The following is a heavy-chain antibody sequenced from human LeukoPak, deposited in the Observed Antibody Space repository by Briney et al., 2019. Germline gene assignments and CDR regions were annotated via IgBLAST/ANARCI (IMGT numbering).Heavy chain of an antibody. D-gene: IGHD3-10*01. Sequence: GGSLRLSCAASGFTFSSYGMHWVRQAPGKGLEWVAFIRYDGSNKYYADSVKGRFTISRDNSKNTLYLQMNSLRAEDTAVYYCAKARVHRYDYYYMDVWGKGTTVTVSS. CDR1: GFTFSSYG. CDR3: AKARVHRYDYYYMDV. V-gene: IGHV3-30*02. CDR2: IRYDGSNK. J-gene: IGHJ6*03.